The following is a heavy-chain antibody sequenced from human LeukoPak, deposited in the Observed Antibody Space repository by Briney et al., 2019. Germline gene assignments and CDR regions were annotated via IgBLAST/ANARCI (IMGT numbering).Heavy chain of an antibody. CDR2: IYYSGST. D-gene: IGHD3-10*01. CDR1: GGSISSYY. Sequence: SETLSLTCTVSGGSISSYYWSWIRQPPGKGLEWIGYIYYSGSTNHNPSLKSRVTISVDTSKNQFSLKLSSVTAADTAVYYCARHLITMVRGVIIEGAFDIWGQGTIVTVSS. J-gene: IGHJ3*02. CDR3: ARHLITMVRGVIIEGAFDI. V-gene: IGHV4-59*08.